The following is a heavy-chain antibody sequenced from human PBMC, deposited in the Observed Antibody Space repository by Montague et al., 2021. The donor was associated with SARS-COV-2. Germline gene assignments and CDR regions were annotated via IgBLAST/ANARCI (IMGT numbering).Heavy chain of an antibody. CDR3: AKNRAIFWFGEGRESMDA. CDR1: GFSFSNFG. CDR2: ISYDGSVK. V-gene: IGHV3-30*18. J-gene: IGHJ6*02. Sequence: SLRLSCAASGFSFSNFGMHWVRQAPGKGLEWLAVISYDGSVKYYADFLRGRLSISKDNSKYTVYLQMNSLRPEDTAVYFCAKNRAIFWFGEGRESMDAWGQGTTVIVS. D-gene: IGHD3-10*01.